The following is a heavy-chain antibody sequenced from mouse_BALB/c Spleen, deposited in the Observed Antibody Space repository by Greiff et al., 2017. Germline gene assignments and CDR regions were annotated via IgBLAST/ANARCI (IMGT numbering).Heavy chain of an antibody. CDR1: GYSITSDYA. D-gene: IGHD2-1*01. Sequence: EVQLQESGPGLVKPSQSLSLTCTVTGYSITSDYAWNWIRQFPGNKLEWMGYISYSGSTSYNPSLKSRISITRDTSKNQFFLQLNSVTTEDTATYYCARPYGNYEGWFAYWGQGTLVTVSA. CDR3: ARPYGNYEGWFAY. CDR2: ISYSGST. J-gene: IGHJ3*01. V-gene: IGHV3-2*02.